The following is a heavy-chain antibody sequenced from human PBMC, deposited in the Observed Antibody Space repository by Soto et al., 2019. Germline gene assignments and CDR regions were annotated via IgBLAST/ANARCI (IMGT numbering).Heavy chain of an antibody. CDR1: GGSFSGYY. CDR3: ARGKVKGIAAA. J-gene: IGHJ5*02. V-gene: IGHV4-34*01. D-gene: IGHD6-13*01. CDR2: INHSGST. Sequence: KPSETLSLTCAVYGGSFSGYYWSWIRQPPGKGLEWIGEINHSGSTNYNPSLKSRVTISVDTSKNQFSLKLSSVTAADTAVYYCARGKVKGIAAAWGQGTLVTVSS.